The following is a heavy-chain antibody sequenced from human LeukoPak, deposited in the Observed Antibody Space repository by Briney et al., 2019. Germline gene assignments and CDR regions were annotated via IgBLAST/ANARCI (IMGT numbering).Heavy chain of an antibody. CDR2: ISYDGGNK. D-gene: IGHD3-10*01. CDR3: AKLVWFGDTSFDS. CDR1: GFTFSRYG. J-gene: IGHJ4*02. Sequence: GRSLRLSCAASGFTFSRYGMRWVRQAPGKGLEWVAVISYDGGNKYYADSVKGRFTISRDNSKNTLYLQMNSLRAEDTAVYYCAKLVWFGDTSFDSWGQGTLVTVSS. V-gene: IGHV3-30*18.